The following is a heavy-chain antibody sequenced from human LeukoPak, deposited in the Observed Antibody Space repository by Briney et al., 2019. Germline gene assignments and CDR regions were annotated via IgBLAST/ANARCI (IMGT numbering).Heavy chain of an antibody. J-gene: IGHJ4*02. D-gene: IGHD3-10*01. CDR3: AREVQLLWFGELFREDYFDY. CDR2: ISSSSSYI. CDR1: GFTFSSYS. Sequence: GGSLRLSCAASGFTFSSYSMNWVRQAPGKGLEWVSSISSSSSYIYYADSVKGRFTISRDNAKNSLYLQMNSLRAEDTAVYYCAREVQLLWFGELFREDYFDYWGQGTLVTVSS. V-gene: IGHV3-21*01.